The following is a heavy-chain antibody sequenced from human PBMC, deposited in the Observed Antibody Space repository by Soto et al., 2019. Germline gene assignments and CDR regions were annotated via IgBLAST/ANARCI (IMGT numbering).Heavy chain of an antibody. V-gene: IGHV3-30*03. CDR2: ILFDGGTK. D-gene: IGHD2-8*02. CDR1: GFTFRDYY. J-gene: IGHJ4*02. CDR3: TGEVASGY. Sequence: GGSLRLSCAASGFTFRDYYMSWIRQAPGKGLEWLAVILFDGGTKYYADSVKGRFTISRDNSRNTLFLEMNSLRGDDMAVYYCTGEVASGYWGQGTLVTVSS.